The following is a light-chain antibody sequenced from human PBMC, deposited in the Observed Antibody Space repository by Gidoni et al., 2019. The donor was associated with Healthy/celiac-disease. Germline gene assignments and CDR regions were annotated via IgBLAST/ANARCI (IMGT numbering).Light chain of an antibody. CDR3: QQYYSTLYT. Sequence: DIVMTQSPDSLAVSLGERATTNCKSSQSVLYSSNNMNYLAWYQQKPGQPPKLLIYWASTRESGVPDRFSGSGSGTDFTLTISSLQAEDVAVYYCQQYYSTLYTFGQGTKLEIK. CDR2: WAS. CDR1: QSVLYSSNNMNY. J-gene: IGKJ2*01. V-gene: IGKV4-1*01.